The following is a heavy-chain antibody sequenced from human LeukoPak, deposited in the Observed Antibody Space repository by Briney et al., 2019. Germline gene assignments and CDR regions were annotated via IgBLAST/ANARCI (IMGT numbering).Heavy chain of an antibody. V-gene: IGHV1-46*01. CDR1: GYTFTSYY. J-gene: IGHJ5*02. CDR3: ARAGGTAMGQANWFDP. Sequence: VASVKVSCKASGYTFTSYYMHWVRQAPGQGLEWMGIINPSGGSTSYAQKFQGRVTMTRDMSTSTVYMELSSLRSEDTAVYYCARAGGTAMGQANWFDPWGQGTLVTVSS. CDR2: INPSGGST. D-gene: IGHD5-18*01.